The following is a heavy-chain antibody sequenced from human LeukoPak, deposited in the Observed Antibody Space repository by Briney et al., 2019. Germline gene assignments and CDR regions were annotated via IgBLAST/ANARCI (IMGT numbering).Heavy chain of an antibody. CDR1: GSTCTSYY. CDR3: ARGYKWNDVGGAFDI. J-gene: IGHJ3*02. V-gene: IGHV1-46*01. D-gene: IGHD1-20*01. Sequence: ASVEVSCKASGSTCTSYYMHWVRQAPGQGLEWMGIINPSGGSTSYAQKFQGRVTMTREMSTSTGYMELSSLRSEDTAVYYWARGYKWNDVGGAFDIWGQGTMVTASS. CDR2: INPSGGST.